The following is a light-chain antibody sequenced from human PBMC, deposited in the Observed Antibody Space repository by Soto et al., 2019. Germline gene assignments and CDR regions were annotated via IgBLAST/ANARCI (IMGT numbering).Light chain of an antibody. CDR2: DTP. Sequence: EIVLTQSPGTLSLSPGERATLSCRASQTLSNSFIAWYRQKPGQAPRLLIYDTPSRATGVPDRYSASGSGTDFTLTISRLEPEDFAVFFCQQYGTSEIIFGQGTRLEIK. V-gene: IGKV3-20*01. J-gene: IGKJ5*01. CDR3: QQYGTSEII. CDR1: QTLSNSF.